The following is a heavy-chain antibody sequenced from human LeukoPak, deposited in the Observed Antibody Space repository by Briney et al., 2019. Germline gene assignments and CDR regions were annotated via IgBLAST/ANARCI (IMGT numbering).Heavy chain of an antibody. D-gene: IGHD3-3*01. Sequence: SETLSLTCTVSGGSISSSSYYWGWIRQPPGKGLEWIGSIYYSGSTYHNPSLKSRVTISVDTSKNQFSLKLSSVTAADTAVYYCARAIFGVVIIPVYVWGKGTTVTVSS. J-gene: IGHJ6*04. CDR2: IYYSGST. CDR1: GGSISSSSYY. V-gene: IGHV4-39*01. CDR3: ARAIFGVVIIPVYV.